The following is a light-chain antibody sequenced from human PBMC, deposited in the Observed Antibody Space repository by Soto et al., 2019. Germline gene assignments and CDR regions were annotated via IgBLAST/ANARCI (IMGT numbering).Light chain of an antibody. J-gene: IGLJ1*01. CDR2: DVS. CDR1: TSDVGGYNS. V-gene: IGLV2-14*03. CDR3: SSYTSSNTLV. Sequence: QSALTQPASVSGSPGQSITISCTGTTSDVGGYNSVSWYQQHPGKAPKLMVYDVSDRPSGVSPRFSGSKSGNMASLTISGLRAEDDADYFCSSYTSSNTLVFGIGTKLTVL.